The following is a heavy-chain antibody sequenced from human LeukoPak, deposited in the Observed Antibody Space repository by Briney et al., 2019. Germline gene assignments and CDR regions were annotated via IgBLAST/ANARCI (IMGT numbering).Heavy chain of an antibody. D-gene: IGHD3-22*01. J-gene: IGHJ4*02. V-gene: IGHV3-7*01. CDR3: ARDNSKWDDSSGHDY. CDR2: IKQDGSKK. Sequence: GGSLRLSCAASGFTFSSYSITWVRQPPGKGLEWVANIKQDGSKKYYVDSVKGRFTISRDNAQNSLYLQMNGLRAEDTAVYYCARDNSKWDDSSGHDYWGQGTLVTASS. CDR1: GFTFSSYS.